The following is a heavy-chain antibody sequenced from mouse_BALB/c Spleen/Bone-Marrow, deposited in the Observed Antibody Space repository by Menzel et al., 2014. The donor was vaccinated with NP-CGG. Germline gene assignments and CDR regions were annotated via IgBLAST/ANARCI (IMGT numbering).Heavy chain of an antibody. V-gene: IGHV1S34*01. CDR2: ISSYNDAT. CDR3: ARNFDS. CDR1: GYSFTGYY. Sequence: LVRTGASVKISCKASGYSFTGYYIHWVRQSHGKSLEWIGYISSYNDATNYNQKFKGKATFTLDTSSSAAYIQFNSLTSEDSAVYYCARNFDSWGQGTTLTVSS. J-gene: IGHJ2*01.